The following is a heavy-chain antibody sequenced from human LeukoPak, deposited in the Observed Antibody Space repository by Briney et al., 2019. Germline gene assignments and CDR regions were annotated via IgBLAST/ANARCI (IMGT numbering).Heavy chain of an antibody. Sequence: GGSLRLSCAASGFTFSSYAMHWVRQAPGKGLEWVAVISYDGSNKYYADSVKGRFTISRDNSKNTLYLQMNSLRAEDTAVYYCARTPCSSTSCLTQPTMEGLSYFDYWGQGTLVTVSP. J-gene: IGHJ4*02. CDR3: ARTPCSSTSCLTQPTMEGLSYFDY. D-gene: IGHD2-2*01. CDR1: GFTFSSYA. V-gene: IGHV3-30*04. CDR2: ISYDGSNK.